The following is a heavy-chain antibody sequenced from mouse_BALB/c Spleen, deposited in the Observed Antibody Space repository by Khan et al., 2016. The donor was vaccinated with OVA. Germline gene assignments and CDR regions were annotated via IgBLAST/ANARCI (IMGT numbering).Heavy chain of an antibody. CDR1: GYSITSEYA. Sequence: EVELVESGPGLVKPSQSLSLICTVTGYSITSEYAWNWIRQFPGNKLEWMGFISYSGNTKYNPSLKSRISITRDTSKNQFFLQLNSVTTEDTATYYCARVYGGDFDYWGHGTTLTVSS. CDR2: ISYSGNT. CDR3: ARVYGGDFDY. D-gene: IGHD1-1*01. V-gene: IGHV3-2*02. J-gene: IGHJ2*01.